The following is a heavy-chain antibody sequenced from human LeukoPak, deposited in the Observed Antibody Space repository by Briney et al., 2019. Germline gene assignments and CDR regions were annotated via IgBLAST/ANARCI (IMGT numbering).Heavy chain of an antibody. V-gene: IGHV1-2*02. CDR2: IYPYTGAT. D-gene: IGHD3-10*01. Sequence: ASVKLSCKASGYTFSGTGWYLYWLRQAPGQGLECMGWIYPYTGATHYAQKLQGRVAMTRDTSISTAYMELSRLRPDDTAVYYCARDGPAQMVDFDYWGQGTLVTVSS. CDR3: ARDGPAQMVDFDY. J-gene: IGHJ4*02. CDR1: GYTFSGTGWY.